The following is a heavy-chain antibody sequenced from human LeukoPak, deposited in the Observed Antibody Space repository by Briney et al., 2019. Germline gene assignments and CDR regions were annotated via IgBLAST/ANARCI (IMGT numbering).Heavy chain of an antibody. CDR3: ARSGYSYYDYAMDV. V-gene: IGHV3-66*01. J-gene: IGHJ6*02. D-gene: IGHD5-18*01. CDR2: IYSGGSTT. CDR1: GFSVSHNY. Sequence: GGSLRLSCVASGFSVSHNYVNWVRQAPGKGLEWVSLIYSGGSTTFSADSVKGRFTISRDNSKNTLHLQMNSLRAEDTAVYYCARSGYSYYDYAMDVWGQGTTVTVSS.